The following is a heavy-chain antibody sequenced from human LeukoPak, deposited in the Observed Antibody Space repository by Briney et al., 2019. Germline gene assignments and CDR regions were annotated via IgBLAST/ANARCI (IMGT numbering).Heavy chain of an antibody. D-gene: IGHD2-15*01. CDR2: ISWNSGSM. J-gene: IGHJ5*02. CDR1: GFTFDDYA. V-gene: IGHV3-9*01. CDR3: AKVGPGSYSRYNWFDP. Sequence: GGSLRLSCAASGFTFDDYAMHWVRQAPGKGLEWVSGISWNSGSMGYADSVKGRFTISRDNSKNTLYLQMNSLRAEDTAVYYCAKVGPGSYSRYNWFDPWGQGTLVTVSS.